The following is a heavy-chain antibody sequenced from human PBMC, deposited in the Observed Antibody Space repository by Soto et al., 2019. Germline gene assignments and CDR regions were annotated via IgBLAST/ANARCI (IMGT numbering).Heavy chain of an antibody. V-gene: IGHV4-59*01. CDR3: ARGAIMVRGVEFFYFDY. Sequence: QVQLQESGPGLVKPSETLSLTCTVSGGSISSYYWSWIRQPPGKGLEWIGYIYYSGSTNYNPSLKGRVTISVDTSKNQFSLKLSSVTAADPAVYYCARGAIMVRGVEFFYFDYWGQGTLVTVSS. CDR1: GGSISSYY. D-gene: IGHD3-10*01. CDR2: IYYSGST. J-gene: IGHJ4*02.